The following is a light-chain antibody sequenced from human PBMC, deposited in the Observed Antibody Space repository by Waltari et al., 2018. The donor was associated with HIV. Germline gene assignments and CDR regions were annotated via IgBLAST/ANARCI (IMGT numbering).Light chain of an antibody. CDR3: SSYTSSTTYV. CDR1: SSDVGGYNY. Sequence: QSALTQPASVSGSPGQSITISCTGTSSDVGGYNYVSWYQQHPGKAPKLIMYEVVNRPSGVSNRFSGSKSGNTASLTISGLQADDEAHYYCSSYTSSTTYVFGTGTKVTVL. CDR2: EVV. J-gene: IGLJ1*01. V-gene: IGLV2-14*01.